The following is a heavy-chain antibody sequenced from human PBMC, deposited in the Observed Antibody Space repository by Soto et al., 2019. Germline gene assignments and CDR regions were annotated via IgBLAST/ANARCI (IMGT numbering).Heavy chain of an antibody. CDR3: ARGQGDGYNYYFDY. CDR1: DCSISSSYY. Sequence: ERLCRSGAVSDCSISSSYYWGWIRQPPGKGLEWIGSIYHSGSSYYNPSLKRRVTISVDTSKNQFSLKLSSVTAADTAVYYCARGQGDGYNYYFDYWGQATLVTVSS. D-gene: IGHD1-1*01. J-gene: IGHJ4*02. V-gene: IGHV4-38-2*01. CDR2: IYHSGSS.